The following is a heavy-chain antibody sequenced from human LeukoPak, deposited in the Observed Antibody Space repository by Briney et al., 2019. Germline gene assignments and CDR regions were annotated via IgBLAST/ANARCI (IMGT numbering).Heavy chain of an antibody. V-gene: IGHV1-69*05. J-gene: IGHJ6*02. CDR1: GGTFSSYA. CDR2: IIPIFGTA. D-gene: IGHD1-26*01. Sequence: ASVKVSCKASGGTFSSYAISWVRQAPGQGLEWMGGIIPIFGTANYAQKFQGRVTITTDESTSTAYMELSSLRSEDTAVYYCARALYSGSYPYYYGMDVWGQGTTVTVSS. CDR3: ARALYSGSYPYYYGMDV.